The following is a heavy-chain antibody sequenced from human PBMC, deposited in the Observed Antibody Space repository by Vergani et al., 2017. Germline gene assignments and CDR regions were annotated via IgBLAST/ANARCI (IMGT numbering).Heavy chain of an antibody. V-gene: IGHV3-23*01. D-gene: IGHD2-2*02. Sequence: EVQLLESGGGLVQPGGSLRLSCAASGFTFSSYAMSWVRQAPGKGLEWVSAISGSGGSTYYADSVKGRFTISRDNSKNTLYLQMNSLRAEDTAVYYCARDIRVVPAAISLFDYWGQGTLVTVSS. CDR2: ISGSGGST. CDR3: ARDIRVVPAAISLFDY. J-gene: IGHJ4*02. CDR1: GFTFSSYA.